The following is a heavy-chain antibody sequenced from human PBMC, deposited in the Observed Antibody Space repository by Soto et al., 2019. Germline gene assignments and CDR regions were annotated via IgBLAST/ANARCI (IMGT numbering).Heavy chain of an antibody. Sequence: PGGSLRLSCAASGFTFSSYSMNWVRQAPGKGLEWVSSISSSSSYIYYADSVKGRFTISRDNAKNSLYLQMNSLRAEDTAVYYCASQGDEKRPYYYYGMDVWGQGTTVTVSS. J-gene: IGHJ6*02. CDR1: GFTFSSYS. CDR2: ISSSSSYI. D-gene: IGHD2-21*02. V-gene: IGHV3-21*04. CDR3: ASQGDEKRPYYYYGMDV.